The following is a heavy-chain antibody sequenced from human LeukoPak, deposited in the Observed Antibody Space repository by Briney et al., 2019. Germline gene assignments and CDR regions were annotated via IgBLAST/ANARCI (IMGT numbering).Heavy chain of an antibody. V-gene: IGHV4-39*02. CDR1: GGSIRNYY. J-gene: IGHJ5*02. D-gene: IGHD3-9*01. CDR2: FYYSGST. CDR3: ARDYDILTGYPTTVAFDP. Sequence: SETLSLTCTVSGGSIRNYYWGWIRQPPGKGLEWIGNFYYSGSTYYNPSLKSRVTISVDTSKNQFSLKLSSVTAADTAVYYCARDYDILTGYPTTVAFDPWGQGTLVTVSS.